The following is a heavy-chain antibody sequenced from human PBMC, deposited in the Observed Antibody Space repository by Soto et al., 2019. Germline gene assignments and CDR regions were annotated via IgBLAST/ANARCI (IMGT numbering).Heavy chain of an antibody. Sequence: QVQLHQWGAGLLKPSETLSLACSIYSGSVRGYYWSWIRQTPGKGLEWIGEISQSGNTNYSPSLKSRVSISIDTSKKQFSLNLASVSAADTAVYYCAIAPKVSGSSQTRPDFWGQGTLVTVSS. CDR1: SGSVRGYY. CDR3: AIAPKVSGSSQTRPDF. J-gene: IGHJ4*02. CDR2: ISQSGNT. D-gene: IGHD6-6*01. V-gene: IGHV4-34*01.